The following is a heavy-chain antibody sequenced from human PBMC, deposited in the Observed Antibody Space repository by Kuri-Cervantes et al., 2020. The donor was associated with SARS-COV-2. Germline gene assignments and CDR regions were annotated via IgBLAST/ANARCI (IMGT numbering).Heavy chain of an antibody. V-gene: IGHV3-30*03. J-gene: IGHJ4*02. CDR3: VRLDEGPAENDNDDSGYYYPDY. D-gene: IGHD3-22*01. CDR2: ISYDGGNK. Sequence: GESLKISCAASGFTFGSYWMHWVRQSPGKGLEWVAVISYDGGNKYYADYVKGRFTISRDNSKNTLYLQMNNLRPEDTAIYYCVRLDEGPAENDNDDSGYYYPDYWGQGTLVTVSS. CDR1: GFTFGSYW.